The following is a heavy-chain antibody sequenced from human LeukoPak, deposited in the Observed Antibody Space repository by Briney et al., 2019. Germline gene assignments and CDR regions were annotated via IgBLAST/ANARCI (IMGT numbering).Heavy chain of an antibody. CDR3: AGRGKNEVVVIISIDY. CDR2: INPSGGST. Sequence: ASVKVSCKASGYTFTSYYMHWVRQAPGQGLEWMGIINPSGGSTSYAQKFQGRVTMTRDTSTSTVYMELSSLRSEDTAVYYCAGRGKNEVVVIISIDYWGQGTLVTVSS. V-gene: IGHV1-46*01. J-gene: IGHJ4*02. D-gene: IGHD3-22*01. CDR1: GYTFTSYY.